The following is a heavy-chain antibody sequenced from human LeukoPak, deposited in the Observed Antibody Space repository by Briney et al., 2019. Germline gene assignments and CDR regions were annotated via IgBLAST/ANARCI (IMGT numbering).Heavy chain of an antibody. CDR1: GFTFSSYW. V-gene: IGHV3-74*01. D-gene: IGHD1-26*01. Sequence: PGGSLRLSCQASGFTFSSYWMHWVRQAPGKGLVWVSRINSDGSSTSYADSVKGRFTISRDIAKNTLYLQMNSLRAEDTAVYYCARAQMGAPTDYWGQGTLVTVSS. J-gene: IGHJ4*02. CDR3: ARAQMGAPTDY. CDR2: INSDGSST.